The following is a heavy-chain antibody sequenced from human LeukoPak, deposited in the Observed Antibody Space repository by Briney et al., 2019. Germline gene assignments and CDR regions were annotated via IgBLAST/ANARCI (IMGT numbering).Heavy chain of an antibody. CDR3: AKTGELSSGWDWFDP. V-gene: IGHV1-2*02. D-gene: IGHD6-19*01. Sequence: ASVKVSCKASGYTFTGYDINWVRQATGQGLEWMGWINPYSGGTNYAQKFQGRVTMTRDTSITTAYMELSRLRSDDTATYYCAKTGELSSGWDWFDPWGQGTLVTVSS. J-gene: IGHJ5*02. CDR1: GYTFTGYD. CDR2: INPYSGGT.